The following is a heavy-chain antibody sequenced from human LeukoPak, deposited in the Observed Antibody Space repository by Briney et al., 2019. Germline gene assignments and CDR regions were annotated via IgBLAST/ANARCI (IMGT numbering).Heavy chain of an antibody. CDR3: ARVGIDSSGYPY. CDR1: GYTFTSYY. Sequence: HWASVKVSCKASGYTFTSYYMHWVRQAPGQGLEWMGWINPNSGGTNYAQKFQGRVTMTRDTSISTAYMELSRLRSDDTAVYYCARVGIDSSGYPYWGQGTLVTVSS. V-gene: IGHV1-2*02. J-gene: IGHJ4*02. CDR2: INPNSGGT. D-gene: IGHD3-22*01.